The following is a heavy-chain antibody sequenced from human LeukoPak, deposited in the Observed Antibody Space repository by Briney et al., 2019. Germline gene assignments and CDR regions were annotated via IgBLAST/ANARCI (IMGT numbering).Heavy chain of an antibody. D-gene: IGHD4/OR15-4a*01. J-gene: IGHJ5*02. V-gene: IGHV4-4*07. CDR3: ARDGNYGARDEWWFEP. CDR2: IYGSGSI. Sequence: SETLSLTCSVTGGSISGYYWSWIRQPAGEGLEWIGRIYGSGSINLNPSLKSRVIVSVDPSKNQFSLMVNSVTAADTAVYYCARDGNYGARDEWWFEPWGRGTLVTVSS. CDR1: GGSISGYY.